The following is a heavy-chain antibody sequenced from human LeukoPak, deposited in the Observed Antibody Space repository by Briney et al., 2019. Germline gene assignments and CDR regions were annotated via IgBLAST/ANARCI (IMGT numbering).Heavy chain of an antibody. D-gene: IGHD4-11*01. CDR2: IFSGGTT. CDR3: ARAGSNYLYFDS. CDR1: GFTASINY. J-gene: IGHJ4*02. Sequence: SGGCLRLSCAADGFTASINYMSWDSQAPGKWIEWVGAIFSGGTTYYADSVKGRFTISRDNSKNTLYLQMNSLRAEDTAVYYCARAGSNYLYFDSWGQGTLVTVSS. V-gene: IGHV3-53*01.